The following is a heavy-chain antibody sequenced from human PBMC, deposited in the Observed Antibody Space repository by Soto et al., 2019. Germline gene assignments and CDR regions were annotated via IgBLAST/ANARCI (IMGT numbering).Heavy chain of an antibody. CDR3: AGKIFGVVHRDY. CDR2: IYYSGST. J-gene: IGHJ4*02. D-gene: IGHD3-3*01. CDR1: GGSISSYY. V-gene: IGHV4-59*08. Sequence: PSETLSLTCTVSGGSISSYYWSWIRQPPGKGLEWIGYIYYSGSTNYNPSLKSRVTISVDTSKNQFSLKLSSVTAADTAVYYCAGKIFGVVHRDYWGQGTLVTVSS.